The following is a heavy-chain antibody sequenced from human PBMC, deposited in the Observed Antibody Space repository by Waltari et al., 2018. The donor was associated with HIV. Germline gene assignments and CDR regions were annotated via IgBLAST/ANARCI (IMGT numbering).Heavy chain of an antibody. Sequence: QVQLQESGPGLVKSSEILSLTCSVSGSSISSGYSWGWFRQPPGKGLEWIGIIYHSGSTYYNPSLKSRVTISADTSNNQFSLKVSSVTAADTAVYYCARGQGLGTFDCWGQGTLVTVSS. CDR3: ARGQGLGTFDC. CDR1: GSSISSGYS. CDR2: IYHSGST. D-gene: IGHD6-19*01. V-gene: IGHV4-38-2*02. J-gene: IGHJ4*02.